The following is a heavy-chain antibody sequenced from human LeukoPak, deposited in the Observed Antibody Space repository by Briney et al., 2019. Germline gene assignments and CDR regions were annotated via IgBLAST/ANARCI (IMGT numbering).Heavy chain of an antibody. J-gene: IGHJ6*03. CDR1: GDSISSYY. Sequence: PSETLSLTCTVSGDSISSYYWSWLRQPPGKGLEWIGYIYYSGSTNYNPSLKTRVTISVDTSKNQFSLKLSSVTAADTAVYYCARMPPPPTAMDYYYYMDVWGKGTTATVSS. CDR3: ARMPPPPTAMDYYYYMDV. CDR2: IYYSGST. D-gene: IGHD2-2*01. V-gene: IGHV4-59*01.